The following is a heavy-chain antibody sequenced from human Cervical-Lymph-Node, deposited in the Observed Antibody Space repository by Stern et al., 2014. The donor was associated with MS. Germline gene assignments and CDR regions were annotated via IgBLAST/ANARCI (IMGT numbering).Heavy chain of an antibody. Sequence: EVQLLESGGGLVQPGGSLRLSCAASRFPFNYYGMSWVRQAPGKGLEWVSSLNPNGKDTHYADSVEGRFVISRDISKSTLYLQMNSLTVDDTATYYCAADPSTGGGPWGQGTLVTVSS. J-gene: IGHJ4*02. CDR3: AADPSTGGGP. CDR2: LNPNGKDT. V-gene: IGHV3-23*01. CDR1: RFPFNYYG. D-gene: IGHD1-1*01.